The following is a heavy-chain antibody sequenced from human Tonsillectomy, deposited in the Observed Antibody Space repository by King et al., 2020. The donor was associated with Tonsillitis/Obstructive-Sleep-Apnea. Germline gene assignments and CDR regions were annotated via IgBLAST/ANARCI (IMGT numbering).Heavy chain of an antibody. D-gene: IGHD2-2*01. V-gene: IGHV4-34*01. CDR3: GTNAGDYYYYMDV. Sequence: VQLQQGGAGLLKPSETLSLTVGVYGGSFSGYYWSWIRQPPGKGLEWIGEINHSGSTDYNSSLKSRVTISRDTSKNQFSLRLTSVTAADTAVYYCGTNAGDYYYYMDVWGKGTTVTVSS. CDR2: INHSGST. J-gene: IGHJ6*03. CDR1: GGSFSGYY.